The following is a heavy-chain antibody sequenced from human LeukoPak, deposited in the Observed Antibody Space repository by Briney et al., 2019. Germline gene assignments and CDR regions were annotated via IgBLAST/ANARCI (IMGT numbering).Heavy chain of an antibody. CDR3: ARGYVDIVATTPFDY. J-gene: IGHJ4*02. D-gene: IGHD5-12*01. V-gene: IGHV1-69*13. Sequence: GASLKVSCKASGGTFSSYAISWVRQAPGQGLEWMGGIIPIFGTANYAQKFQGRVTITADESTSTAYMDLSSLRSEDTAVYYCARGYVDIVATTPFDYWGQGTLVTVSS. CDR1: GGTFSSYA. CDR2: IIPIFGTA.